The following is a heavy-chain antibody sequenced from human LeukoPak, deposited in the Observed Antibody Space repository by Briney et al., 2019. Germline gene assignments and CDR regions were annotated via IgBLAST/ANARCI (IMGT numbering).Heavy chain of an antibody. V-gene: IGHV3-30*03. D-gene: IGHD6-19*01. CDR2: ISYDGSNK. Sequence: PGGSLRLSGAASGFSFSSYAIHWVRQAPGKGLEWVAVISYDGSNKYYADSVKGRFTISRDNSKNTLYLQMNTLRAEDTAVYYCARPYNSGWYGDLDYWGQGTLVTVSS. CDR1: GFSFSSYA. J-gene: IGHJ4*02. CDR3: ARPYNSGWYGDLDY.